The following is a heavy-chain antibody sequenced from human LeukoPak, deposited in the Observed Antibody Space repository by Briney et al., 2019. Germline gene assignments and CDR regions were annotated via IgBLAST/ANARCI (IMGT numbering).Heavy chain of an antibody. Sequence: PGGSLRLSCAASGFTFSSYAMSWVRQAPGKGLEWVSAISGSGGSTYYADSVKGRFTISRDNSKNTLSLQMNSLRAEDTALYYCARGKGIAVSSFDYWGQGTLVTASS. CDR1: GFTFSSYA. D-gene: IGHD6-19*01. J-gene: IGHJ4*02. CDR3: ARGKGIAVSSFDY. V-gene: IGHV3-23*01. CDR2: ISGSGGST.